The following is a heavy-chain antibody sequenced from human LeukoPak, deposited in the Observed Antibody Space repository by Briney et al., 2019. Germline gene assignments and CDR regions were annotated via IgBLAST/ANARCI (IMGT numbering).Heavy chain of an antibody. D-gene: IGHD1-7*01. CDR2: INPNSGGT. CDR3: ARDENWNYVAYYMDV. V-gene: IGHV1-2*02. Sequence: ASVKVSCKASGYTFTSYYIHWVRQAPGQGLEWMGWINPNSGGTNSAQKFQGRVTLTRDTSISTAYMELSRLTSDDTAVYYCARDENWNYVAYYMDVWGKGTTVTVSS. CDR1: GYTFTSYY. J-gene: IGHJ6*03.